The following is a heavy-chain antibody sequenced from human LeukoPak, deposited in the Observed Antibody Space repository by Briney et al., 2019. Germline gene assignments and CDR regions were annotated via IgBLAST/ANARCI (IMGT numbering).Heavy chain of an antibody. J-gene: IGHJ4*02. CDR2: IYYSGST. D-gene: IGHD3-10*01. CDR1: GGSISSSSYY. V-gene: IGHV4-39*01. Sequence: PSETLSLTCTVSGGSISSSSYYWGWIRQPPGKGLEWIGSIYYSGSTYYNPSLKSRVTISVDTSKNQFSLKLSSVTAADTAVYYCARHTRMANMVFDYWGQGTLVTVSS. CDR3: ARHTRMANMVFDY.